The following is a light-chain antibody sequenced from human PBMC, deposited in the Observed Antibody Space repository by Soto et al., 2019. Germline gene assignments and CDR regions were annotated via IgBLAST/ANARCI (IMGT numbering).Light chain of an antibody. Sequence: EFVLTQSPATLSLSPGERATVSCRASQSVSNYLAWYQQKPGQAPRLLIYDASNRATGIPARFSGSGSGTDFTLAISSLEPEDFAVYYCQQRSNWPPTFGQGTRLEIK. V-gene: IGKV3-11*01. J-gene: IGKJ5*01. CDR1: QSVSNY. CDR3: QQRSNWPPT. CDR2: DAS.